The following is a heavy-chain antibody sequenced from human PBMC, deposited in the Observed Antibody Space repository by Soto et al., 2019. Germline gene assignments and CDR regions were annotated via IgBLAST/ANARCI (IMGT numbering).Heavy chain of an antibody. Sequence: ASVKASCKASGYTFTSYGISWVRQAPGQGLEWMGWISAYNGNTNYAQKLQGRVTMTTDTSTSTAYMELRSLRSDDTAVYYCARDRSCSSTSCYSHYYYYYGMDVWGQGTMVTVSS. D-gene: IGHD2-2*02. CDR3: ARDRSCSSTSCYSHYYYYYGMDV. CDR1: GYTFTSYG. J-gene: IGHJ6*01. V-gene: IGHV1-18*01. CDR2: ISAYNGNT.